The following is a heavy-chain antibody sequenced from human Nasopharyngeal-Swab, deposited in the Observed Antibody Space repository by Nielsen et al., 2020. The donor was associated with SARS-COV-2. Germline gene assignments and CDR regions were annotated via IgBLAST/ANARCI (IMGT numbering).Heavy chain of an antibody. CDR2: TRNKANSYTT. Sequence: VRQAPGKGLEWAGRTRNKANSYTTEYAASVKGRFTISRDDSKNPLYLQMNSLKTEDTAVYYCVLETYGSYYYYYMDVWGKGTTVTVSS. D-gene: IGHD4-17*01. V-gene: IGHV3-72*01. CDR3: VLETYGSYYYYYMDV. J-gene: IGHJ6*03.